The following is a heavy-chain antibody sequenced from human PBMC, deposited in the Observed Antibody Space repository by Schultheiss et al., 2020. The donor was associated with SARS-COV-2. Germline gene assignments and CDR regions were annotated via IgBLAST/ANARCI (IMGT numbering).Heavy chain of an antibody. CDR1: GFTFSSYG. Sequence: GGSLRLSCAASGFTFSSYGMHWVRQAPGKGLEWVSAISGSGGSTYYADSVKGRFTISRDNSKNTLYLQMNSLRAEDTAVYYCAKSKAGIAVAGVDYWGQGTLVTVSS. CDR3: AKSKAGIAVAGVDY. J-gene: IGHJ4*02. V-gene: IGHV3-23*01. D-gene: IGHD6-19*01. CDR2: ISGSGGST.